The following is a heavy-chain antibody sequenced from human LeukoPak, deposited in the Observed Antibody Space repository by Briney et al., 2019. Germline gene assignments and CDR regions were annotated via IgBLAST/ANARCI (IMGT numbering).Heavy chain of an antibody. CDR2: ISAYNGNT. V-gene: IGHV1-18*01. J-gene: IGHJ5*02. Sequence: ASVKVSCKASGYTFTRYGISGVRQAPGQGLEWMGWISAYNGNTNYAQKLQGRVTMTTDTSTSTAYMELRSLRSDDSAVYYCARGGDYGDYNWFDPWGQGTLVTVSS. CDR1: GYTFTRYG. D-gene: IGHD4-17*01. CDR3: ARGGDYGDYNWFDP.